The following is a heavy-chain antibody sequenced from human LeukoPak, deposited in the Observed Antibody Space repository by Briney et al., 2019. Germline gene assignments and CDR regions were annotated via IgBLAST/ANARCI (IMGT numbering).Heavy chain of an antibody. CDR1: GYTFTSYY. J-gene: IGHJ5*02. CDR3: ARVEPAAIMAPRGLFDP. Sequence: ASVKVSCKASGYTFTSYYMHWVRQAPGQGLEWMGIINPSGGSTSYAQKFQGRVTMTRDMSTSTAYMELRSLRSDDTAVYYCARVEPAAIMAPRGLFDPWGQGTLGTVSS. V-gene: IGHV1-46*01. D-gene: IGHD2-2*01. CDR2: INPSGGST.